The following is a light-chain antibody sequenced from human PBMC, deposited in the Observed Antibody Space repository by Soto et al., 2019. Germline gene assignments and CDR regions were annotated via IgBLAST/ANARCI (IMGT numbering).Light chain of an antibody. CDR1: QSISSW. V-gene: IGKV1-5*03. J-gene: IGKJ3*01. CDR2: KAS. Sequence: DIQMTQSPSTLSASVGDRVTITCRASQSISSWLAWYQQKPGKAPKLLIYKASSLESGVPSRFSGSGSGTEFTLTISSLQPDDFAPYYCQQYNSYRFTFGPGTKVDIK. CDR3: QQYNSYRFT.